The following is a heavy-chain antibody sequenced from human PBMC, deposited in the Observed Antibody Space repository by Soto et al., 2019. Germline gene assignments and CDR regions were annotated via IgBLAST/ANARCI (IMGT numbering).Heavy chain of an antibody. V-gene: IGHV5-10-1*01. CDR1: GYSFTSYW. Sequence: GASLKISCKGSGYSFTSYWISWVRQMPGKGLEWMGRIDPSDSYTNYSPSFQGHVTISADKSISTAYLQWSSLKASDTAMYYCARPYYYGSGSYPLDYYYGMDVWGQGTTVTVTS. J-gene: IGHJ6*02. D-gene: IGHD3-10*01. CDR2: IDPSDSYT. CDR3: ARPYYYGSGSYPLDYYYGMDV.